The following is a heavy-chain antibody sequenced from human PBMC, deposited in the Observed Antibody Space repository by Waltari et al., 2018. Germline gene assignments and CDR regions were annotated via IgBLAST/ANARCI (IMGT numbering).Heavy chain of an antibody. J-gene: IGHJ5*02. Sequence: QLQLQESGPGLVKPSETLSLTCTVSGCSISRSSYYWGWIRQSPGKGLEWIGSIYYSGRIDYNPTLKSRVTISGDTSKNQFSLELTSVTAADTAVYYCARHWKKSGYRFDPWGQGTLVTVSS. V-gene: IGHV4-39*01. CDR2: IYYSGRI. D-gene: IGHD5-12*01. CDR3: ARHWKKSGYRFDP. CDR1: GCSISRSSYY.